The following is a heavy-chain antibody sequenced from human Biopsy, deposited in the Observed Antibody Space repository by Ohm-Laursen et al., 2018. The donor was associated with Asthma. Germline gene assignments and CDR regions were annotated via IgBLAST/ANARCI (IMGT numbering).Heavy chain of an antibody. CDR1: PGSFSGFF. J-gene: IGHJ6*02. CDR3: ARGPELDV. CDR2: TNERGVT. Sequence: PSETLFLTCAVYPGSFSGFFWTWIRQSPGKGLEWIGETNERGVTNNNPSLRSRVIISIDTYWNRVSLKLTSVTAADTAVYYCARGPELDVWGQGTTVTASS. V-gene: IGHV4-34*01.